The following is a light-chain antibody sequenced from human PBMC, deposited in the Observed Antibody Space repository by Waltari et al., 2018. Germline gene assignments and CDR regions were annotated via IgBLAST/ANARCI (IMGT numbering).Light chain of an antibody. CDR3: HQTYNSPFT. CDR2: LAS. Sequence: DIQMTQSPSSLSASIGDRVTITCRASQTISHFLNWYQQKPGKAPKLLVYLASKLQSGVRSKLSGRRSGTDFTLTISSLQPDDCATYFCHQTYNSPFTFGPGTKVDVK. V-gene: IGKV1-39*01. CDR1: QTISHF. J-gene: IGKJ3*01.